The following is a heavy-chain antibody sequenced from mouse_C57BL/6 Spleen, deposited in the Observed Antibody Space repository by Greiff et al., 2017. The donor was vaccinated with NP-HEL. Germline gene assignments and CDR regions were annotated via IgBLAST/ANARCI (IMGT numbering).Heavy chain of an antibody. CDR2: IGPSDSYT. V-gene: IGHV1-69*01. CDR3: ARKDWGGFFDY. J-gene: IGHJ2*01. Sequence: VQLQQPGAELVMPGASVKLSCKASGYTFTSYWMHWVKQRPGQGLEWIGEIGPSDSYTNYNQKFKGKSTLTVDKSSSTAYMQLSSLTSEDSAVYYCARKDWGGFFDYWGQGTTLTVSS. D-gene: IGHD4-1*01. CDR1: GYTFTSYW.